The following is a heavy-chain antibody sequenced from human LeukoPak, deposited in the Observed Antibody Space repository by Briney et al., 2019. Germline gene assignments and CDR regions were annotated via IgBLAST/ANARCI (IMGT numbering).Heavy chain of an antibody. V-gene: IGHV3-74*01. CDR1: GFTFSSYW. Sequence: GGSLRLSCAASGFTFSSYWMHWVRQAPGKGLVWVSGINSDGSSTSYADSVKGRFTISRDNAKNSLYLQMNSLRAEDTAVYYCARGGGEIWNDNYWGQGTLVTVSS. D-gene: IGHD1-1*01. J-gene: IGHJ4*02. CDR3: ARGGGEIWNDNY. CDR2: INSDGSST.